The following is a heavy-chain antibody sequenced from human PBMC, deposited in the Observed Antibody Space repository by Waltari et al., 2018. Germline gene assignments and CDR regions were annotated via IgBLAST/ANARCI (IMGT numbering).Heavy chain of an antibody. D-gene: IGHD2-21*02. V-gene: IGHV4-59*01. Sequence: QVQLQESSPSLLKLSETLSRICTVAGCYISGFYWSWLRQPPGKGLDWIGYIYYTGSTNFNPSLKSRVTMSVDTSKNQFSLKLSSVTAADTAFYYCARGGGGDWEWFDPWGQGTLVTVSS. CDR2: IYYTGST. J-gene: IGHJ5*02. CDR3: ARGGGGDWEWFDP. CDR1: GCYISGFY.